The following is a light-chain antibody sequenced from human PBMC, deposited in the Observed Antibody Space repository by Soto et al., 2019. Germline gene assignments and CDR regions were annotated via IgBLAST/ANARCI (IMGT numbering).Light chain of an antibody. J-gene: IGKJ5*01. CDR3: QKYGDSPRK. CDR2: DAF. V-gene: IGKV3-20*01. CDR1: RSLDSGQ. Sequence: EIVLTQSPVTLSLSPGEIATLSCSASRSLDSGQLAWYQQKVGRAPRLLIHDAFMRATGIPDRFSGSGSGTDFTLTIARLEPEDFAVYYCQKYGDSPRKFGQGTRLEIK.